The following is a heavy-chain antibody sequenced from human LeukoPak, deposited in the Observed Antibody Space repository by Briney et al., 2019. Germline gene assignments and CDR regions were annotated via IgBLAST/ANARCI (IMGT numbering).Heavy chain of an antibody. CDR3: ARRSTMTYYAMDV. J-gene: IGHJ6*02. V-gene: IGHV3-48*03. Sequence: GGSLRLSCAASGFTFNIYEMNWVRQAPGKGLEWFSYITTSGTTTYYADSVKGRFTISRDKARNSLYLQMNSLRAEDTAVYYCARRSTMTYYAMDVWGQGTTVTVSS. CDR2: ITTSGTTT. CDR1: GFTFNIYE. D-gene: IGHD5/OR15-5a*01.